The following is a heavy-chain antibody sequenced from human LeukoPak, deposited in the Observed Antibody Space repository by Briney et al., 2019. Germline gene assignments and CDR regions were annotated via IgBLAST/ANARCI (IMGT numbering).Heavy chain of an antibody. CDR2: INPNSGGT. J-gene: IGHJ4*02. CDR1: GYTFTGYY. V-gene: IGHV1-2*02. Sequence: EASVKVSCKASGYTFTGYYMHWVRQAPGQGLEWMGWINPNSGGTNYAQKFQGRVTMTRDTSISTAYMELSSLRSEDTAVYYCARRLIGEFNYWGQGTLVTVSS. D-gene: IGHD3-10*01. CDR3: ARRLIGEFNY.